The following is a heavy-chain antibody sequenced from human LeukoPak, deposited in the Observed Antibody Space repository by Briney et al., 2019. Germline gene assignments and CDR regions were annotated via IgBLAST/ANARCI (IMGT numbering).Heavy chain of an antibody. CDR2: IYYSGST. V-gene: IGHV4-39*01. CDR3: ARRITMVRGVPFDY. Sequence: GWVRQPPGKGLEWIGSIYYSGSTYYNPSLKSRVTISVDTSKNQFSLKLSSVTAADTAVYYCARRITMVRGVPFDYWGQGTLVTVSS. J-gene: IGHJ4*02. D-gene: IGHD3-10*01.